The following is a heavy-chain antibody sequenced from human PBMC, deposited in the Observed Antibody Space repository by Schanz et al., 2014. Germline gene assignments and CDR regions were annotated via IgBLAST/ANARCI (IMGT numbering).Heavy chain of an antibody. J-gene: IGHJ6*03. CDR2: INWNGGST. Sequence: EVQLLESGGGLVQPGGSLRLSCAASGFSFSIFAMTWVRQAPGQGLEWVSGINWNGGSTGYADSVKGRFTISRDNAKNSLYLQMNSLRAEDTAVYYCARDHQWLARYYMDVWGKGTTVTVSS. D-gene: IGHD6-19*01. V-gene: IGHV3-20*04. CDR1: GFSFSIFA. CDR3: ARDHQWLARYYMDV.